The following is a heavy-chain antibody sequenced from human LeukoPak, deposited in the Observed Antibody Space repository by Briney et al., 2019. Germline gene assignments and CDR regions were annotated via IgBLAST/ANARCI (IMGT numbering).Heavy chain of an antibody. D-gene: IGHD7-27*01. CDR2: ISYDGSNK. CDR3: ARDRYSGVLDY. CDR1: GFTFSSYA. J-gene: IGHJ4*02. V-gene: IGHV3-30-3*01. Sequence: GGSLRLSCAASGFTFSSYAMHWVRQAPGKGLEWVAVISYDGSNKYYADSVKGRFTISRDNSKNTLYLQMNSLRAEDTAVYYCARDRYSGVLDYWGQGTLVTVSS.